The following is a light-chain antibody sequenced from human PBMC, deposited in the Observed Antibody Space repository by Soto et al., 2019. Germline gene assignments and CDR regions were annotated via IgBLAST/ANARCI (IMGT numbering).Light chain of an antibody. CDR2: AAS. V-gene: IGKV1-39*01. J-gene: IGKJ1*01. CDR3: QQSYIEPWGT. CDR1: QNINNY. Sequence: DIQMTQSPSSLSASVGDRVTITCRASQNINNYLNWYQQRPGKDPKLLIYAASTLQSGVPSRFSGSGSGTDFTLAISSLQPEDFATYYCQQSYIEPWGTCGQGTRVESK.